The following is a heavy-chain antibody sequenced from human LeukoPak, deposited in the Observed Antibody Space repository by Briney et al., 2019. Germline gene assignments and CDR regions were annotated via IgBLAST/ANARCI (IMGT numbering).Heavy chain of an antibody. J-gene: IGHJ4*02. CDR1: GGSFSGYY. D-gene: IGHD3-22*01. Sequence: SETLSLTCAVYGGSFSGYYWSWIRQPPGKGLEWIGEINHSGSTNYNPSLKRRVTISVDTSKNQFSLKLSYVTAADTAVYYCARLGWDSSGYYLDYWGQGTLVTVSS. V-gene: IGHV4-34*01. CDR3: ARLGWDSSGYYLDY. CDR2: INHSGST.